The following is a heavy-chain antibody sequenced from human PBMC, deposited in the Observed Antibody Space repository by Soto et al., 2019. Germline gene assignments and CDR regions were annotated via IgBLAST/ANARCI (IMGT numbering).Heavy chain of an antibody. Sequence: SETLSLTCAVSGDSISSYYCMWIRQPPGKGLEWIGYVHYSGTTNYNPSLKSRVTMSVDTSKNQFSLKLRSVTAADTAVYYCARGKIIGPWGQGTLVTVSS. CDR2: VHYSGTT. D-gene: IGHD3-3*01. CDR3: ARGKIIGP. V-gene: IGHV4-59*01. CDR1: GDSISSYY. J-gene: IGHJ5*02.